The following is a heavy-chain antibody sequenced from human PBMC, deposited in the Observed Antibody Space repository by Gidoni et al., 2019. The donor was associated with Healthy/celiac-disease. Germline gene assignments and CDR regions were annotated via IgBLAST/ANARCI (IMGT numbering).Heavy chain of an antibody. Sequence: EVQLVVSGGGLVQPGRSLRLSCTASGFTFGDYAMSWFRQAPGKGLEWVGFIRSKAYGGTTEYAASVKGRFTISRDDSKSIAYLQMNSLKTEDTAVYYCTRATGGSGSYYRYYYYGMDVWGQGTTVTVSS. J-gene: IGHJ6*02. CDR2: IRSKAYGGTT. CDR3: TRATGGSGSYYRYYYYGMDV. D-gene: IGHD3-10*01. CDR1: GFTFGDYA. V-gene: IGHV3-49*03.